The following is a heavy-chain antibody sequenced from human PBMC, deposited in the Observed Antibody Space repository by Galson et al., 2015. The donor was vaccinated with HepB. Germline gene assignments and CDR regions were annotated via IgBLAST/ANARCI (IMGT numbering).Heavy chain of an antibody. V-gene: IGHV5-51*01. Sequence: QSGAEVKEAGESLNISCKGSGYIFSNYWIAWVRQMPGKGLEWVGVIYPGDSDTTYSPSFQGQISMSVDKSIDTAYLQWSSLKPSDTAIYYRARHGRRDRYARYWFDPWGQGTLVTVSS. CDR3: ARHGRRDRYARYWFDP. CDR1: GYIFSNYW. J-gene: IGHJ5*01. D-gene: IGHD2-2*01. CDR2: IYPGDSDT.